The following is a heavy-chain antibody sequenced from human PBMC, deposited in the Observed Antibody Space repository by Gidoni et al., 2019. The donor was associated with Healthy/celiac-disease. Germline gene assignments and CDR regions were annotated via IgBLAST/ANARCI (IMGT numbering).Heavy chain of an antibody. D-gene: IGHD2-2*02. Sequence: QVQLVQSGAEVKKPGASVKVSCKASGYTFTGYDMHWVRQAPGQGLEWMGWINPNSGGTNYAQKFQGRVTMTRDTSISTAYMELSRLRSDDTAVYYCAREADCSSTSCYTKDAFDIWCQGTMVTVSS. CDR2: INPNSGGT. V-gene: IGHV1-2*02. CDR1: GYTFTGYD. CDR3: AREADCSSTSCYTKDAFDI. J-gene: IGHJ3*02.